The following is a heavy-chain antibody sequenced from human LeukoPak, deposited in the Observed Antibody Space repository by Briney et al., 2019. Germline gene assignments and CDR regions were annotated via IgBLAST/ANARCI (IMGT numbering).Heavy chain of an antibody. Sequence: ASVKVSCKASGYTFTSYYMHWVQQAPGKGLEWMGLVDPEDGETIYAEKFQGRVTITADTSTDTAYMELSSLRSEDTAVYYCATSDSSGYYYLPDDYWGQGTLVTVSS. CDR2: VDPEDGET. CDR1: GYTFTSYY. J-gene: IGHJ4*02. CDR3: ATSDSSGYYYLPDDY. D-gene: IGHD3-22*01. V-gene: IGHV1-69-2*01.